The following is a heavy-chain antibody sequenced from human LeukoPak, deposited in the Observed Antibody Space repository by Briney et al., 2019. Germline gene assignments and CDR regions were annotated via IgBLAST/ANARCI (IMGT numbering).Heavy chain of an antibody. CDR1: GGSISSGDYY. D-gene: IGHD2-21*01. J-gene: IGHJ4*02. CDR3: ASTINCGGDCYLDY. Sequence: TSQTLSLTCTVSGGSISSGDYYWSWIRQPPGKGLERIGYIYYCGSTYYNPSLKSRVTISVDTSKNQFSLKLSSVTAADTAVYYCASTINCGGDCYLDYWGQGTLVTVSS. CDR2: IYYCGST. V-gene: IGHV4-30-4*08.